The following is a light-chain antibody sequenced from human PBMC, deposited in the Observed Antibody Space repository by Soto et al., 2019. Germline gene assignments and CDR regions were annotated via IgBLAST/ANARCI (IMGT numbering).Light chain of an antibody. CDR2: DVS. CDR3: CSYAGRYTYV. V-gene: IGLV2-11*01. J-gene: IGLJ1*01. CDR1: SSDVGGYNY. Sequence: QSVLTQPRSVSGSPGQSVSISCTGTSSDVGGYNYVSWYQQHPGKAPKVMIYDVSKRPSGVPDRFSGSKSGNTASLTISGLQSEDEADYYCCSYAGRYTYVFGTGTNLTVL.